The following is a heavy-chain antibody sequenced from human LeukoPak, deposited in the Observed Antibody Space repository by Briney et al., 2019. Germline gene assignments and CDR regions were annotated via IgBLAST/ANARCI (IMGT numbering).Heavy chain of an antibody. Sequence: PSETLSLTCAVYGGSFSGYYWSWIRQPPGKGLEWIGEINHSGSTNYNPSLKSRVTISVDKSKNQFSLKLSSVTAADTAVYYCASGRVGSDSFYYYYGMDGWGQRTTVTVS. V-gene: IGHV4-34*01. CDR1: GGSFSGYY. CDR2: INHSGST. D-gene: IGHD1-26*01. CDR3: ASGRVGSDSFYYYYGMDG. J-gene: IGHJ6*02.